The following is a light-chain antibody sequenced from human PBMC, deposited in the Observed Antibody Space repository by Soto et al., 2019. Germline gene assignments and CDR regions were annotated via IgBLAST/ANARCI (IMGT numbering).Light chain of an antibody. CDR2: GNS. Sequence: QSVLTQPPSVSGAPGQRVTISCTGSSSNIGAGYDVHWYQQLPGTAPKLLIYGNSNRPSGVPDRFSGSKSGTSASLAITGLQADDDAHYYCQSYDSSLSGNVVFGGGTKLTVL. V-gene: IGLV1-40*01. J-gene: IGLJ2*01. CDR1: SSNIGAGYD. CDR3: QSYDSSLSGNVV.